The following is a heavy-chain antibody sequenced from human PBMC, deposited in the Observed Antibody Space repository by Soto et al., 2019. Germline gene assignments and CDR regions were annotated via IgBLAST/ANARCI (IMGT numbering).Heavy chain of an antibody. J-gene: IGHJ4*02. CDR3: AKEMREGRYFAWLDFDY. V-gene: IGHV3-9*01. CDR1: GFTFDDYA. Sequence: EVQLVESGGGLVQPGRSLRLSCAASGFTFDDYAMHWVRQAPGKGLEWVSGISWNSGSIGYADSVKGRFTISRDNAKNSLYLQMNSLRADDTALYYCAKEMREGRYFAWLDFDYWGQGTLVTVSS. CDR2: ISWNSGSI. D-gene: IGHD3-9*01.